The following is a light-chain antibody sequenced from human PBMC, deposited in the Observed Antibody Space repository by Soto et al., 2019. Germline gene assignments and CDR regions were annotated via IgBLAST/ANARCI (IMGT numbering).Light chain of an antibody. CDR2: GAS. Sequence: EIVMTQSPATLSVSPGERATLSCRASQSVSSNLAWYQQKPGQAPRLLIYGASTSATGIPARFSGSGSGTGFTSTISSLQSEDFAVYYCQQYNNWPWTFGKGTKVEIK. CDR3: QQYNNWPWT. J-gene: IGKJ1*01. V-gene: IGKV3-15*01. CDR1: QSVSSN.